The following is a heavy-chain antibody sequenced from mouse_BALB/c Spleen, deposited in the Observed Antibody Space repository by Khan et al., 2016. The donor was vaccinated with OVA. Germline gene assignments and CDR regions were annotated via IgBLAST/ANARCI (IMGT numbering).Heavy chain of an antibody. D-gene: IGHD2-14*01. V-gene: IGHV1-4*01. CDR1: GYTFTSNT. CDR2: INPRSGYT. J-gene: IGHJ4*01. Sequence: QVQLQQSGAELARPGASVRMSCKASGYTFTSNTMHWVKKRPGQGLEWIGYINPRSGYTNFNQNFKDKATLTADTSSSTAYMQLSSLSSEDSAVCEGARRTTGYAMDYWGQGTSVTVSS. CDR3: ARRTTGYAMDY.